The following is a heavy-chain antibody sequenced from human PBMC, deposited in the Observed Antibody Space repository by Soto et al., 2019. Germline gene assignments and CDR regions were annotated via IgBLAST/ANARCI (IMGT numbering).Heavy chain of an antibody. J-gene: IGHJ4*02. CDR3: ARDLGGSYYAPVDY. D-gene: IGHD1-26*01. V-gene: IGHV1-18*01. CDR2: ISAYNGNT. CDR1: GYTFTSYG. Sequence: QVQLVQSGAEVKKPGASVKVSCKASGYTFTSYGISWVRQAPGQGLEWMGWISAYNGNTKYAQKFQGRVTMTTDTTXGTAYMERRSLRSDDTAGYYCARDLGGSYYAPVDYWGQGTLVTVSS.